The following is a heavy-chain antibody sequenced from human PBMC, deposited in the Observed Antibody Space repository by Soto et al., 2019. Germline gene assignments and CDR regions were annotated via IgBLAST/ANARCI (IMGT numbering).Heavy chain of an antibody. V-gene: IGHV3-9*01. CDR2: ISWNSGII. D-gene: IGHD6-13*01. Sequence: EVQLVESGGDVVQPGRSLRLSCAASGFTFDDYGMHWVRQAPGKGLEWVSAISWNSGIIDYADSVKGRFTISRDNAKNTLYLQMNSLRAGDTAVYYCAREGAGYSSSWRPYYGMDVWGQGTTVTVSS. CDR1: GFTFDDYG. CDR3: AREGAGYSSSWRPYYGMDV. J-gene: IGHJ6*02.